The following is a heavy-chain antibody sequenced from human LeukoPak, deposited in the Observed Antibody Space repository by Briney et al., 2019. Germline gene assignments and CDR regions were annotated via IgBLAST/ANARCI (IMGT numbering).Heavy chain of an antibody. CDR3: ARASYGSGSYYGPLDY. D-gene: IGHD3-10*01. Sequence: TGGSLRLSCAASGFTFSSYAMSWVRQAPGKGLEWVSAISGSGGSTYYADSVKGRFTISRDNSKTTLYLQMNSLRAEATAVYYCARASYGSGSYYGPLDYWGQGTLVTVSS. V-gene: IGHV3-23*01. CDR1: GFTFSSYA. J-gene: IGHJ4*02. CDR2: ISGSGGST.